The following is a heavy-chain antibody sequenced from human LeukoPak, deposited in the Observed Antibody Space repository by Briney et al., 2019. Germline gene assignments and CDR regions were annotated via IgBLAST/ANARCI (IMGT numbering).Heavy chain of an antibody. CDR2: INHSGST. CDR3: ARGRGYSYGYRNNWFDP. CDR1: GGSFSGYY. D-gene: IGHD5-18*01. Sequence: PSETLSLTCAVYGGSFSGYYWRWIRQPPGTGLEWIGEINHSGSTNYNPSLKSRVTISVDTSKNQFSLKLSSVTAADTAVYYCARGRGYSYGYRNNWFDPWGQGTLVTVSS. J-gene: IGHJ5*02. V-gene: IGHV4-34*01.